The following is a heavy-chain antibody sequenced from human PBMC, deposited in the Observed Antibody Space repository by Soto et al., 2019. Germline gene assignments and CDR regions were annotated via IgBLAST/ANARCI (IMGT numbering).Heavy chain of an antibody. CDR2: IFSNDEK. D-gene: IGHD1-1*01. CDR3: ARIISSPPRALERLYCFDP. Sequence: QVTLKESGPVLVKPTETLTLTCTVSGFSLSNARMGVSWIRQPPGKALEWLAYIFSNDEKSYSTSLKSRLTISKDTSKSQVVLTMANMDPVDTATYYCARIISSPPRALERLYCFDPGGQGTLVPVSS. J-gene: IGHJ5*02. V-gene: IGHV2-26*01. CDR1: GFSLSNARMG.